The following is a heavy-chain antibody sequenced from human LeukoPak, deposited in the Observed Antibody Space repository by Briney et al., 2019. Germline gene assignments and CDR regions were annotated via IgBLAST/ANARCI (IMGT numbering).Heavy chain of an antibody. Sequence: GGSLRLSCAASGFTFSSNYMSWVRQAPGKGLEWVSVIYSGGSTYYSDSVKGRFTISRDNSKNTLYLQMNSLRAEDTAVYYCAILWFGEFGFDYWGQGTLVTVSS. V-gene: IGHV3-53*01. J-gene: IGHJ4*02. CDR2: IYSGGST. D-gene: IGHD3-10*01. CDR3: AILWFGEFGFDY. CDR1: GFTFSSNY.